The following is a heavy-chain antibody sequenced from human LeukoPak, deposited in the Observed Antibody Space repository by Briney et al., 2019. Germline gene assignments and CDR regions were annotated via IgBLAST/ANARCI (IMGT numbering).Heavy chain of an antibody. J-gene: IGHJ4*02. D-gene: IGHD3-22*01. Sequence: VGSLRLSCAASGFTFSNSAMSWVRQAPGKGQEWVSGLTRNDETTSYADSVKGRFTISRDNSRDTLYLQMNSLTAEDTAVYYCAKVKVVGYSTFDYWGQGTLVTVSP. CDR1: GFTFSNSA. V-gene: IGHV3-23*01. CDR3: AKVKVVGYSTFDY. CDR2: LTRNDETT.